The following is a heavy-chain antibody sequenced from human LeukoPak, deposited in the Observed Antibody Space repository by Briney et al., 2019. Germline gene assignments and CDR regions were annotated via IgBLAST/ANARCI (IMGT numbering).Heavy chain of an antibody. CDR3: AREGRIVALDY. J-gene: IGHJ4*02. V-gene: IGHV3-30*04. CDR2: ISYDGSNK. D-gene: IGHD5-12*01. CDR1: GFTFSSYA. Sequence: GGSLRLSCAASGFTFSSYAMHWVRQAPGKGLEWVAVISYDGSNKYYADSVKGRFTISRDNSKNTLYLQMNSLRAEDTAVYYCAREGRIVALDYWGQGTLVTVSS.